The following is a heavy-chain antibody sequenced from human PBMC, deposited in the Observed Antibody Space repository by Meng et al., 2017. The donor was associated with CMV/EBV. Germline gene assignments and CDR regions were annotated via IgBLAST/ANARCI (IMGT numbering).Heavy chain of an antibody. CDR2: IRSKANSYAT. Sequence: ASGFTFSGSAMHWVRQASGKGLEWVGRIRSKANSYATAYAASVKGRFTISRDDSKNTAYLQMNSLKTEDTAVYYCTRRGYSSSSNFDYWGQGTLVTVSS. V-gene: IGHV3-73*01. J-gene: IGHJ4*02. CDR1: GFTFSGSA. CDR3: TRRGYSSSSNFDY. D-gene: IGHD6-6*01.